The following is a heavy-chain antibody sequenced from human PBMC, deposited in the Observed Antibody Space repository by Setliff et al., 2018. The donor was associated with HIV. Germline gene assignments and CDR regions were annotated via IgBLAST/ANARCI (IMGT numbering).Heavy chain of an antibody. Sequence: SETLSLTCTVSGGSISSYYWSWIRQPPGKGLEWIGYIYTSGSTYYNPSLKSRVTISVDTSKNQFSLKLSSVTAADTAVYYCARRSPGGGYYMDVWGKGTTVTVSS. CDR3: ARRSPGGGYYMDV. CDR2: IYTSGST. V-gene: IGHV4-4*09. CDR1: GGSISSYY. J-gene: IGHJ6*03. D-gene: IGHD3-16*01.